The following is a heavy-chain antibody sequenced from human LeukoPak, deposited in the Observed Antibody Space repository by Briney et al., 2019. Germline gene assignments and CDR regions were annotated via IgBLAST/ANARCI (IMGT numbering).Heavy chain of an antibody. CDR2: MNPNSGNT. Sequence: GASVKVSCKASGYTFTSYDINWVRQATGQGLEWMGWMNPNSGNTGYAQKFQGRVTMTRNTSISTAYMELSSLRSEDTAVYYCARPGYCSSTSCYREGYYYYMDVWGKGTTVTVSS. V-gene: IGHV1-8*01. J-gene: IGHJ6*03. D-gene: IGHD2-2*02. CDR1: GYTFTSYD. CDR3: ARPGYCSSTSCYREGYYYYMDV.